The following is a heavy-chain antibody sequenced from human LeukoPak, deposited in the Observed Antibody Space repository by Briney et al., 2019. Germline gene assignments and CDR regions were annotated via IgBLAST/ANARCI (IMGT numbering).Heavy chain of an antibody. CDR3: ASRSPAHAFDI. CDR1: GGSISSYY. V-gene: IGHV4-4*07. Sequence: SETLSLXCTVSGGSISSYYWSWIRQPAGKGLEWIGRIYTSGSTNYNPSLKGRVTMSVDTSKNQFSLKLSSVTAADTAVYYCASRSPAHAFDIWGQGTMVTVSS. CDR2: IYTSGST. J-gene: IGHJ3*02.